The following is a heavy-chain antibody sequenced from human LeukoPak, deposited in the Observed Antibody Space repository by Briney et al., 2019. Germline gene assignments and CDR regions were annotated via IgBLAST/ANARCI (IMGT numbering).Heavy chain of an antibody. CDR3: ARGGSYLSAFDI. J-gene: IGHJ3*02. D-gene: IGHD1-26*01. CDR1: GFTFSNAW. CDR2: IKSKTDGGTT. V-gene: IGHV3-15*01. Sequence: GGSLRLSCAASGFTFSNAWMSWVRQAPGKGLEWVGRIKSKTDGGTTDYAAPVKGRFTISRDDSKNTLYLQMNSLRAEDTAVYYCARGGSYLSAFDIWGQGTMVTVSS.